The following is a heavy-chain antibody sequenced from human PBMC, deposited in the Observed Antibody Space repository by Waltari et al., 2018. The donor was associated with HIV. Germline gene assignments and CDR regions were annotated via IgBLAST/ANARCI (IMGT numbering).Heavy chain of an antibody. J-gene: IGHJ4*02. CDR1: GGSFSGYY. V-gene: IGHV4-34*01. D-gene: IGHD2-2*01. CDR3: ARGLISQPAAILNYCDY. CDR2: INHSGST. Sequence: QVQLQQWGAGLLKPSETLSLTCAVYGGSFSGYYWSWIRQPPGKGLEWIGEINHSGSTNYNPSLKSRVTISVDTSKNQFSLKLSSVTAADTAVYYCARGLISQPAAILNYCDYWGQGTLVTVSS.